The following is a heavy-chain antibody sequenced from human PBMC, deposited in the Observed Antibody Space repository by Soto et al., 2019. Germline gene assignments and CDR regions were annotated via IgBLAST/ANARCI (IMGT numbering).Heavy chain of an antibody. CDR2: IYYDGSYE. D-gene: IGHD3-22*01. J-gene: IGHJ5*02. CDR3: AKSGGGGYDSNNDHSSGLLTGPS. CDR1: GFIFSNYG. Sequence: PGGSLRLSCAASGFIFSNYGMHWVRQAPGKGLEWVALIYYDGSYENYADFVKGRFTISRDNSKSTLWLQMNSLRFEDTAVYYCAKSGGGGYDSNNDHSSGLLTGPSWGQGTLVTVSS. V-gene: IGHV3-33*06.